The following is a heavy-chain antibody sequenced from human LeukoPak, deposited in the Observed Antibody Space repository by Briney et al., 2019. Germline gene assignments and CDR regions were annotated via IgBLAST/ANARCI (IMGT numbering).Heavy chain of an antibody. J-gene: IGHJ3*02. CDR1: GFTFSYFA. D-gene: IGHD1-14*01. Sequence: GGSLRLSCAASGFTFSYFAIHWVRQAPGKGLEWVAVISYDGSNKYYADSVKGRFTISRDNSKNTLYMQMNSLRAEDTAVYYCARDLGINTVRSAFDIWGQGTMVTVSS. V-gene: IGHV3-30*01. CDR3: ARDLGINTVRSAFDI. CDR2: ISYDGSNK.